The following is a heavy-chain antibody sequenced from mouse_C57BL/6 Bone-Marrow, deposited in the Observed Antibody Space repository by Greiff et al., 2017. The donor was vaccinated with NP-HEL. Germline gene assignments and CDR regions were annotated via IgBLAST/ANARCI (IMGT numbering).Heavy chain of an antibody. D-gene: IGHD2-3*01. J-gene: IGHJ1*03. Sequence: EVQLQQSGPELVKPGASVKISCKASGYTFTDYYMNWVKQSHGKSLEWIGDINPNNGGTSYNQKFKGKATLTVDKSSSTAYMELRSLTSEDSAVYYCARWGLLHSYWYFDVWGTGTTVTVSS. CDR2: INPNNGGT. CDR1: GYTFTDYY. CDR3: ARWGLLHSYWYFDV. V-gene: IGHV1-26*01.